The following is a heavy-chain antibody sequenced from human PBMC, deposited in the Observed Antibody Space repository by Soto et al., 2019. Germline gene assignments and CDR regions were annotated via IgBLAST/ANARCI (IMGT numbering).Heavy chain of an antibody. D-gene: IGHD3-10*01. CDR1: GYTFTSYG. Sequence: ASVKVSCKASGYTFTSYGISWLRQAPGQGLEWMGWISAYNGNTNYAQKLQGRVTMTTDTSTSTAYMELRSLRSDDTAVYYCAGGSMVYYYYYYGMDVWGQGTTVTVSS. CDR2: ISAYNGNT. V-gene: IGHV1-18*04. J-gene: IGHJ6*02. CDR3: AGGSMVYYYYYYGMDV.